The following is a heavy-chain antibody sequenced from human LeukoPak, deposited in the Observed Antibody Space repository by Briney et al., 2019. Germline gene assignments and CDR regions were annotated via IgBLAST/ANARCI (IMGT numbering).Heavy chain of an antibody. CDR2: ISPTGSTT. J-gene: IGHJ4*02. Sequence: GGSLRLSCNSSGFSLSGHWMHLARPLPGKGLVLVSRISPTGSTTSYADSVKGRFTVSRDNAKNTLYLQVNNLRAEDTAVYYCARGPNSNWSGLDFWGQGTLLTVSS. V-gene: IGHV3-74*01. CDR3: ARGPNSNWSGLDF. CDR1: GFSLSGHW. D-gene: IGHD6-6*01.